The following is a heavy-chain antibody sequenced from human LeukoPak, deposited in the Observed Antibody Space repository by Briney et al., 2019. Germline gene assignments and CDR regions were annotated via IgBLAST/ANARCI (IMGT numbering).Heavy chain of an antibody. CDR2: ISGSGSSA. Sequence: GGSLRLSCAASGFTFNSNAMTWVRQAPGKGLEWVSTISGSGSSASYADSVKGRFTVSRDNPKNTLYLQMNSQRADDTAVYFCAKRGVVIRVILVGFHKEAYYFDSWGQGALVTVSS. D-gene: IGHD3-22*01. CDR1: GFTFNSNA. CDR3: AKRGVVIRVILVGFHKEAYYFDS. V-gene: IGHV3-23*01. J-gene: IGHJ4*02.